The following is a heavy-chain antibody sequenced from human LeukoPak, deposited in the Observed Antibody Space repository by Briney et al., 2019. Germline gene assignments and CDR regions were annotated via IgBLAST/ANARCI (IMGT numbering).Heavy chain of an antibody. D-gene: IGHD7-27*01. CDR1: GFAFNTYA. CDR2: IGGSGTST. Sequence: GGSLRLSCAASGFAFNTYAMIWVRQAPGEGLEWGSAIGGSGTSTFSADSLKDRFIISRDNSKNTLYLQMNSLRAEDTAVYYCAKTSLGHAPYYYTMDVWGQGTTVTVSS. J-gene: IGHJ6*02. CDR3: AKTSLGHAPYYYTMDV. V-gene: IGHV3-23*01.